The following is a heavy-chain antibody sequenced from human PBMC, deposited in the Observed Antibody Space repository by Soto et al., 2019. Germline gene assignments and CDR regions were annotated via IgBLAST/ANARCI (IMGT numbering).Heavy chain of an antibody. J-gene: IGHJ6*02. CDR2: IITIFGTA. CDR3: ARDGVRTPSYYYYGMDV. V-gene: IGHV1-69*01. CDR1: GGTFSSYA. D-gene: IGHD2-15*01. Sequence: QVQLVQSGAEVKKPGSSVKVSCKASGGTFSSYAISWVRQAPGQGLEWIGGIITIFGTANYAQKFQGSVTITADESTSTAYRELSSLRSEDTAVYYCARDGVRTPSYYYYGMDVWGQGTTVTVSS.